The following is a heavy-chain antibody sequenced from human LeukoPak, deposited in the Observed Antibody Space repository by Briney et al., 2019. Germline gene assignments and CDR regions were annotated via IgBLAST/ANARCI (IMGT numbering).Heavy chain of an antibody. D-gene: IGHD3-3*01. CDR1: GGTFSSYA. CDR3: ARPGDFWSGYYDFDY. J-gene: IGHJ4*02. V-gene: IGHV1-69*05. CDR2: IIPIFGTA. Sequence: SVKVSCKASGGTFSSYAISWVRQAPGQGLEWMGGIIPIFGTANYAQKFQGRVTITTDESTSTAYMELSSLRSDDTAVYYCARPGDFWSGYYDFDYWGQGTLVTVSS.